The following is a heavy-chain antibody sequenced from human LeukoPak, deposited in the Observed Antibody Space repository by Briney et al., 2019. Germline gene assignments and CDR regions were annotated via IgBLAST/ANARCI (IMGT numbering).Heavy chain of an antibody. V-gene: IGHV4-34*01. D-gene: IGHD3-10*01. J-gene: IGHJ4*02. Sequence: SETLSLTCAVYGGSFSGYYWSWIRQPPGKGLEWIGEINHSGSTNYNPSLKSRVTISVDTSKNQFSLKLSSVTAADTAVYYCASFLYGSRSSLEAGYWGQGTLVTVSS. CDR1: GGSFSGYY. CDR3: ASFLYGSRSSLEAGY. CDR2: INHSGST.